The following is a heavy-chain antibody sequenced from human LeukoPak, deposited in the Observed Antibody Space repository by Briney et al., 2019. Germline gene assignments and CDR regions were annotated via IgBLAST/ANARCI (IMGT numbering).Heavy chain of an antibody. J-gene: IGHJ4*02. V-gene: IGHV4-38-2*02. CDR3: ARDELFDDYYDSSGYYYVDY. D-gene: IGHD3-22*01. CDR1: GYSISSGYY. CDR2: IYHSGST. Sequence: SETLSLTCTVSGYSISSGYYWGWIRQPPGKGLEWIGSIYHSGSTYYNPSLKSRVTISVDTSKNQFSLKLSSVTAADTAVYYCARDELFDDYYDSSGYYYVDYWGQGTLVTVSS.